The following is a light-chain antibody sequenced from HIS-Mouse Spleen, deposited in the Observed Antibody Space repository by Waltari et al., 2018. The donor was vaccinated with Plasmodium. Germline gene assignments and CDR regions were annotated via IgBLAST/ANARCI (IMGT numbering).Light chain of an antibody. Sequence: QSALTQPASVSGSPGQSITISCPGTSSDVGGSNYVSWYQQHPGKAPKLMIYDVSNRPSGVSNRFSGSKSGNTASLTISGLQAEDEADYYCSSYTSSSTLNYVFGTGTKVTVL. CDR3: SSYTSSSTLNYV. CDR2: DVS. V-gene: IGLV2-14*03. CDR1: SSDVGGSNY. J-gene: IGLJ1*01.